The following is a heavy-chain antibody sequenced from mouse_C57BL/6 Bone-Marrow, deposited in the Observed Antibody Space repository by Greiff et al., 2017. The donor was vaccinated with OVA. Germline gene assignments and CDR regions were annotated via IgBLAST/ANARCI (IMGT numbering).Heavy chain of an antibody. CDR1: GYTFTSYW. D-gene: IGHD2-3*01. V-gene: IGHV1-7*01. CDR2: INPSSGYN. CDR3: ARGLYDGYPFAY. Sequence: QVQLQQSGAELAKPGASVKLSCKASGYTFTSYWMHWVKQRPGQGLEWIGYINPSSGYNKYNQKFKDKATLTADKSSSTADMQLSSLTYEDSAIYYCARGLYDGYPFAYWGQGTLVTVSA. J-gene: IGHJ3*01.